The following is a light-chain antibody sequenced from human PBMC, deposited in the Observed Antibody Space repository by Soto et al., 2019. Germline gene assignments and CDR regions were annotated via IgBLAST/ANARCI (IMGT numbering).Light chain of an antibody. CDR3: CSYAGNRIVV. J-gene: IGLJ2*01. CDR1: SSDVGSYNL. CDR2: EVT. Sequence: QSVLTQPASVSGSPGQSITISCTGTSSDVGSYNLVSWYQQHPGKAPKVMIYEVTKRPSGVSNRFSGSKSGNTASLTISGLQAEDEADYYCCSYAGNRIVVFGGGTKLTVL. V-gene: IGLV2-23*02.